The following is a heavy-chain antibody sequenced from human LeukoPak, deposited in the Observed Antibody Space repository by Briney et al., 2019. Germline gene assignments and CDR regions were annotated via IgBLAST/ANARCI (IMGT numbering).Heavy chain of an antibody. CDR1: GGSISSYY. J-gene: IGHJ5*02. D-gene: IGHD6-13*01. CDR3: ARGGSSWESTYNWFDP. V-gene: IGHV4-59*01. Sequence: SETLSLTYTVSGGSISSYYWSWIRQPPGKGLEWIGYIYYSGSTNYNPSLKSRVTISVDTSKNQFSLKLSSVTAADTAVYYCARGGSSWESTYNWFDPWGQGTLVTVSS. CDR2: IYYSGST.